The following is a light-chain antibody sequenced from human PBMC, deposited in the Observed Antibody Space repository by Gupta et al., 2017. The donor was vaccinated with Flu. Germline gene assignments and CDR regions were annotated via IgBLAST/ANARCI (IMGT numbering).Light chain of an antibody. CDR1: SSDVGGYCY. Sequence: LTQPASVSGSPGPSNTISCTGTSSDVGGYCYVSWYHHHPAKALKLMIYEVTERPSWVSTRFSVSKAGNTASLTISVHQDEDEADYVCASYTTTATWVFGGGTKLTVL. V-gene: IGLV2-14*01. CDR3: ASYTTTATWV. CDR2: EVT. J-gene: IGLJ3*02.